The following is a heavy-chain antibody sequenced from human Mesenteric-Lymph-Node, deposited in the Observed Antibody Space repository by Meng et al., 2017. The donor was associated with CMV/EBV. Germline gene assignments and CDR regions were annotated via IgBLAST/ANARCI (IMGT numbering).Heavy chain of an antibody. J-gene: IGHJ4*02. CDR2: INHSGST. D-gene: IGHD4-23*01. Sequence: VQLQQWGPALLKPSETLSLTCAVHGGSFSGYYWSWIRQPPGKGLEWIGEINHSGSTNYNPSLKSRVTISVDTSKNQFSLKLSSVTAADTAVYYCARHQRWLKSEGGFNYWGQGTLVTVSS. V-gene: IGHV4-34*01. CDR3: ARHQRWLKSEGGFNY. CDR1: GGSFSGYY.